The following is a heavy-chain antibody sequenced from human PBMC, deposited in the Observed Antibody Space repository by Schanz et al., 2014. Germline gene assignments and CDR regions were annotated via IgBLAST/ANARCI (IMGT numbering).Heavy chain of an antibody. V-gene: IGHV3-23*01. CDR3: ANVRLGELSDLDI. Sequence: LSCAASGFTFSSYAMSWFRRSPGKVLEWVSAISGSGGSTYYADSVKGRFTISRDNSKKTLYLDMKRQRDEDKVLYYCANVRLGELSDLDICG. J-gene: IGHJ3*02. CDR2: ISGSGGST. D-gene: IGHD3-10*01. CDR1: GFTFSSYA.